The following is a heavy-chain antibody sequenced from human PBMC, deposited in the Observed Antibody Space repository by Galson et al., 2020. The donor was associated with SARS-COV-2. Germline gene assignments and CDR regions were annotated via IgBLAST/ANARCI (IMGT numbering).Heavy chain of an antibody. CDR2: IYWDDDK. Sequence: SGPTLVKPTQTLTLTCTFSGFSLSDSGETVAWIRQPPGKALEWLTLIYWDDDKRHSPSLKNRLTITKDTSKNQVVLTMTNMAPVDTATYYCANGHYDVLTGFYKFFDYWGPGTLVTVSS. V-gene: IGHV2-5*02. J-gene: IGHJ4*02. CDR1: GFSLSDSGET. CDR3: ANGHYDVLTGFYKFFDY. D-gene: IGHD3-9*01.